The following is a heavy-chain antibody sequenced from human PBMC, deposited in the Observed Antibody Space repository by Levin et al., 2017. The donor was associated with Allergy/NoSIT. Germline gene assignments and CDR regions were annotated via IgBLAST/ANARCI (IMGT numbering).Heavy chain of an antibody. D-gene: IGHD2-15*01. J-gene: IGHJ5*02. V-gene: IGHV3-74*01. CDR3: ARDESLVVVALNWFDP. CDR1: GFTFSSYW. Sequence: GESLKISCAASGFTFSSYWMHWVRQAPGKGLVWVSRINSDGSSTSYADSVKGRFTISRDNAKNTLYLQMNSLRAEDTAVYYCARDESLVVVALNWFDPWGQGTLVTVSS. CDR2: INSDGSST.